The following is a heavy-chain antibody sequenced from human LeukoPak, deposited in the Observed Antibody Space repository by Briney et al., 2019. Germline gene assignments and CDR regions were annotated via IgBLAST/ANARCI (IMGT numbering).Heavy chain of an antibody. J-gene: IGHJ5*02. CDR2: VYYSGST. D-gene: IGHD6-6*01. CDR1: GGSISSSSYY. V-gene: IGHV4-39*07. CDR3: ARDQKYSSSLSNWFDP. Sequence: PSETLSLTCSVSGGSISSSSYYWGWIRQPPGKGLEWIGSVYYSGSTYYNPSLKSRVTISVDTSKNQFSLKLSSVTAADTAVYYCARDQKYSSSLSNWFDPWGQGTLVTVSS.